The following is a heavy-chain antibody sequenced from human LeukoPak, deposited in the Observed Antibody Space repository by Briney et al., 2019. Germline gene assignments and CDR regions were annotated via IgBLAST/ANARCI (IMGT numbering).Heavy chain of an antibody. CDR1: GYTFTSYG. CDR2: ISAYNGNT. D-gene: IGHD6-19*01. V-gene: IGHV1-18*01. J-gene: IGHJ3*02. Sequence: EASVKVSCKASGYTFTSYGISWVRQAPGQGLEWMGWISAYNGNTNYAQKLQGRVTMTTDTSTSTAYMELRSLRSDDTAVYYCARDIRYEWLVRAFDIWGQGTMVTVSS. CDR3: ARDIRYEWLVRAFDI.